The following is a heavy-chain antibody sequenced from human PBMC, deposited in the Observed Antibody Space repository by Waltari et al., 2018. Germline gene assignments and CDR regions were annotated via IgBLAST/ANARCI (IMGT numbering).Heavy chain of an antibody. V-gene: IGHV4-39*01. CDR1: GGSITTNRHY. Sequence: QLQLHASGSGLVKPSEPVSLPCSVSGGSITTNRHYWAWFRQPPGQGLEWIGTFSYNGATYSSPSLKSRITMSRDTSKNQLSLRLGSVTAADTAVYYCATYIGASVGTAAFDVWGQGTMVTVSS. D-gene: IGHD5-12*01. J-gene: IGHJ3*01. CDR2: FSYNGAT. CDR3: ATYIGASVGTAAFDV.